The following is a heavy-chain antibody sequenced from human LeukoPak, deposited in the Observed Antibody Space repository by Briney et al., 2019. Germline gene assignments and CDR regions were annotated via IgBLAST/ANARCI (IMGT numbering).Heavy chain of an antibody. D-gene: IGHD6-19*01. CDR2: IYYSGST. Sequence: SETLSLTCAVYARSFSGYYWSWIRQPPGKGLEWIGYIYYSGSTNYNPSLKSRVTISVDTSRNQFSLKLSSVTAADTAVYYCARDSSGWYRSFDYWGQGTLVTVSS. CDR3: ARDSSGWYRSFDY. CDR1: ARSFSGYY. V-gene: IGHV4-59*13. J-gene: IGHJ4*02.